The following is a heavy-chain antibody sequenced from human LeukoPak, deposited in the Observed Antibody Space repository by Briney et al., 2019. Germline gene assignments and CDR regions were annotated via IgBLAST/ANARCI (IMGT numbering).Heavy chain of an antibody. V-gene: IGHV3-53*01. D-gene: IGHD1-26*01. CDR1: GFTDSSNY. Sequence: GGSLRLSCAASGFTDSSNYMSWVRQAPGKGLEWVSVIYSGGSTYYADSVKGRFTISRDNSKNTLYLQMNSLRAEDTAVYYCARRSGSYGNNYYYMDVWGKGTTVTVSS. J-gene: IGHJ6*03. CDR3: ARRSGSYGNNYYYMDV. CDR2: IYSGGST.